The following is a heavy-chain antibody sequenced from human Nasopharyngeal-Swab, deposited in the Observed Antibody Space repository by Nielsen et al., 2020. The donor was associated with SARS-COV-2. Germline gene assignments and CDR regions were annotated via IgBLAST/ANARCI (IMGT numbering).Heavy chain of an antibody. V-gene: IGHV1-18*04. Sequence: ASVKVSCKASGYTFTEYGISWVRQAPGQGLEWMGWISAYNGNTNYAQKLQGRVTMTTDTSTSTAYMELRSLRSDDTAVYYCARLYCGGDCYSEDYYGMDVWGQGTTVTVSS. CDR1: GYTFTEYG. D-gene: IGHD2-21*02. J-gene: IGHJ6*02. CDR2: ISAYNGNT. CDR3: ARLYCGGDCYSEDYYGMDV.